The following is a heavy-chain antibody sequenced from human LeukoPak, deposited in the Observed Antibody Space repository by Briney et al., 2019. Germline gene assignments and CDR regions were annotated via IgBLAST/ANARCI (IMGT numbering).Heavy chain of an antibody. CDR2: IYPRDGST. CDR3: ARDQEGFDY. Sequence: ASVKVSCKASGYTFTSYGISWVRQAPGQGLEWMGMIYPRDGSTSYAQNFQGRVTVTRDTSTTTVHMELRGLRSEDTAVYYCARDQEGFDYWGQGTVVTGSS. J-gene: IGHJ4*02. V-gene: IGHV1-46*01. CDR1: GYTFTSYG.